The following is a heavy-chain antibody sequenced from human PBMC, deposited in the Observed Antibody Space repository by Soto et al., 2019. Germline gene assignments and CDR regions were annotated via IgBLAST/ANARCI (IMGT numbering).Heavy chain of an antibody. CDR1: GGTFSSYA. Sequence: SVKVSCKASGGTFSSYAISWVRQAPGQGLEWMGGIIPIFGTANYAQKFQGRVTITADESTSTAYMELSSLRSEDTAVYYCAGGMVRGVIIPYYYYGMDVWGQGTTVTVSS. D-gene: IGHD3-10*01. CDR3: AGGMVRGVIIPYYYYGMDV. J-gene: IGHJ6*02. CDR2: IIPIFGTA. V-gene: IGHV1-69*13.